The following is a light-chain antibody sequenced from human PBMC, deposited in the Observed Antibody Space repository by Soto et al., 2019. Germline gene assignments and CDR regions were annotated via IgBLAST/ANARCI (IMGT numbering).Light chain of an antibody. J-gene: IGLJ1*01. V-gene: IGLV2-14*01. Sequence: QSVLTPPASVSGAPGQSITISCTGTRSDGVGYNYVSWYQQHPGKAPKIIIYEVTNRPSGVSNRFSGSKSGNTASLTISGLQAEDDADYYCSSFTSRFTFNYIFGTGTKVTVL. CDR1: RSDGVGYNY. CDR2: EVT. CDR3: SSFTSRFTFNYI.